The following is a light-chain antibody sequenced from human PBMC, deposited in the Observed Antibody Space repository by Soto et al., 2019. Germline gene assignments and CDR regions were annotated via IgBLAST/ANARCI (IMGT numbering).Light chain of an antibody. CDR2: EAS. V-gene: IGLV2-23*01. Sequence: QSVLAQPASVSGPPGQSITISCTGTSSDFGSHNLVSWYQQYPGKAPKLMIYEASKRPGGVSDRFSGSKSGNTASLTISGLQAEDEADYYCCSYAGSSTAPYVFGTGTKVTGL. CDR1: SSDFGSHNL. CDR3: CSYAGSSTAPYV. J-gene: IGLJ1*01.